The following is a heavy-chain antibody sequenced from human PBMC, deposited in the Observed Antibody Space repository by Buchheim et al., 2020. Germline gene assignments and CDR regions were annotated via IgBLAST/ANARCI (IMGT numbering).Heavy chain of an antibody. CDR3: AREYDSSGYYDY. CDR1: GYTFTSSF. CDR2: VNPSDGGT. D-gene: IGHD3-22*01. J-gene: IGHJ4*02. Sequence: RQPGASVKVSCRTSGYTFTSSFMHWVRQAPGQGLEWMGLVNPSDGGTSYAQNFQGRVTMTRDTSTGTVYMEMSSLRSEDTAVYYCAREYDSSGYYDYWGQGTL. V-gene: IGHV1-46*01.